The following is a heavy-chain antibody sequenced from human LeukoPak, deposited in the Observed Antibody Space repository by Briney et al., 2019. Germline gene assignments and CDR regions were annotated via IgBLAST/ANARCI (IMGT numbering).Heavy chain of an antibody. CDR1: GFTCSRYA. CDR3: AKFLLQAQDGIRDAFDI. CDR2: ISGSGDSA. D-gene: IGHD2-21*01. Sequence: GWTLRRSFAPSGFTCSRYAMSWARQATGKGLEWVSTISGSGDSAYYADSVKGRFTISRDNSKNTLYLQMNSLRAEDTAVYYCAKFLLQAQDGIRDAFDIWGQGTMVTVSS. V-gene: IGHV3-23*01. J-gene: IGHJ3*02.